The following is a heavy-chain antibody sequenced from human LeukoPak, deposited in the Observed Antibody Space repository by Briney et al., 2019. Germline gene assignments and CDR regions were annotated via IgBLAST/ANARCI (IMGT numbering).Heavy chain of an antibody. D-gene: IGHD5-12*01. CDR3: AAKGNGYTGIYVFAH. CDR1: GFTFSGYA. CDR2: LYSSGYS. Sequence: GGSLRLSCAASGFTFSGYAIHWVRQAPGKGLEWVSVLYSSGYSKYADSVKGRFSISRDNSENTLSLQMNSLRAEDTAVYYCAAKGNGYTGIYVFAHWGRGTLVTVSS. V-gene: IGHV3-23*05. J-gene: IGHJ4*02.